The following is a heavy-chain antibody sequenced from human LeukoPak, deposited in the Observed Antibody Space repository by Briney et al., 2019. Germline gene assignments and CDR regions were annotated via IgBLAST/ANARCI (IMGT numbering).Heavy chain of an antibody. V-gene: IGHV4-4*07. CDR1: GGSISSYY. D-gene: IGHD3-10*01. Sequence: SETLSLTCTVSGGSISSYYWSWIRQPAGKGLEWIGRIYTSGSTNYNSSLKSRVTMSVDTSKNQFSLRLSSVNAADTAVYFCAREGTSGGLNWLDPWGQGTLVTVS. J-gene: IGHJ5*02. CDR2: IYTSGST. CDR3: AREGTSGGLNWLDP.